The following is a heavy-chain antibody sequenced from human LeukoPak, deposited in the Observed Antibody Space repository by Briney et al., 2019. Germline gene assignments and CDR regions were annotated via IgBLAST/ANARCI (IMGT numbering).Heavy chain of an antibody. CDR2: ISSSSSYI. CDR1: GFTFSSYE. CDR3: ARDWRNKYSNSWSRGEWYFDL. J-gene: IGHJ2*01. D-gene: IGHD6-13*01. Sequence: PGGSLRLSCAASGFTFSSYEMNWVRQAPGKGLEWVSSISSSSSYIYYADSVKGRFSISRDNARNSLYLQMNSLTAEDTAVYYCARDWRNKYSNSWSRGEWYFDLWGRGTLVTVSS. V-gene: IGHV3-21*01.